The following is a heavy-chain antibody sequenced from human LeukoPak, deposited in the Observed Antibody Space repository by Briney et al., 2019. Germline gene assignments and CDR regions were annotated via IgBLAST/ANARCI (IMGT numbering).Heavy chain of an antibody. D-gene: IGHD5-18*01. CDR1: GFTFSSYS. Sequence: GGSLRLSCAASGFTFSSYSMNWVRQAPGKGLEWVSSISSSSSYIYYADSVKGRFTISRDNAKNSLYLQMNSLRAEDTAVYYCAKGTRGYSYGSQLDYWGQGTLVTVSS. CDR2: ISSSSSYI. CDR3: AKGTRGYSYGSQLDY. V-gene: IGHV3-21*01. J-gene: IGHJ4*02.